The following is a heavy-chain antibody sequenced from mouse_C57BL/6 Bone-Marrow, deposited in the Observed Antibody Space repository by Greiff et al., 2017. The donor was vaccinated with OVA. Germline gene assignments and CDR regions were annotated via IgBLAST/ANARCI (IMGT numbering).Heavy chain of an antibody. CDR1: GFTFSSYA. V-gene: IGHV5-9-1*02. J-gene: IGHJ4*01. CDR3: TREVYSNYDYYAMDY. Sequence: EVHLVESGEGLVKPGGSLKLSCAASGFTFSSYAMSWVRQTPEKRLEWVAYISSGGDYIYYADTVKGRFTISRDNARNTLYLQMSSLKSEDTAMYYCTREVYSNYDYYAMDYWGQGTSVTVSS. CDR2: ISSGGDYI. D-gene: IGHD2-5*01.